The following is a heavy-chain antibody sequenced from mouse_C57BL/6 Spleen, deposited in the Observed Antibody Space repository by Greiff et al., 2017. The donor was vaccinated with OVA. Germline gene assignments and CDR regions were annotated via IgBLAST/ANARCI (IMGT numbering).Heavy chain of an antibody. D-gene: IGHD2-3*01. CDR2: IDPSHSYT. Sequence: QVQLQQPGAELVKPGASVKLSCKASGYTFTSYWMQWVKQRPGQGLEWIGEIDPSHSYTNYHQKFKGKATLTVDTSSSTAYIQLSSLTYEDSEVYYSARRRWRWDYWGQGTTLTVSS. CDR1: GYTFTSYW. CDR3: ARRRWRWDY. V-gene: IGHV1-50*01. J-gene: IGHJ2*01.